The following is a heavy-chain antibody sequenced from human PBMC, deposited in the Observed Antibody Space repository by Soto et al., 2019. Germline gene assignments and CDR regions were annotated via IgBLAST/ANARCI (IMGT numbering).Heavy chain of an antibody. D-gene: IGHD1-26*01. Sequence: PGGSLRLSCADSGFSFSSYWMHWVRQGPGKGLVWVSRINTDGSSTNYADSVKGRFTISRDNAKNTVYLQMNSLRAEDTAVYYCGKGRSYYYYYGVDVWGQGTTVTVSS. V-gene: IGHV3-74*01. CDR2: INTDGSST. J-gene: IGHJ6*02. CDR3: GKGRSYYYYYGVDV. CDR1: GFSFSSYW.